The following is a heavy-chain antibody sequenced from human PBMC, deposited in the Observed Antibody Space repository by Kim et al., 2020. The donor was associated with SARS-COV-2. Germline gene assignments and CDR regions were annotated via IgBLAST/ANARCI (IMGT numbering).Heavy chain of an antibody. J-gene: IGHJ3*02. CDR2: ISSSSSYI. D-gene: IGHD6-13*01. V-gene: IGHV3-21*01. CDR3: ARDRSSSQNPDAFDI. CDR1: GFTFSSYS. Sequence: GGSLRLSCAASGFTFSSYSMNWVRQAPGKGLEWVSSISSSSSYIYYADSVKGRFTISRDNAKNSLYLQMNSLRAEDTAVYYCARDRSSSQNPDAFDIWGQGTMVTVSS.